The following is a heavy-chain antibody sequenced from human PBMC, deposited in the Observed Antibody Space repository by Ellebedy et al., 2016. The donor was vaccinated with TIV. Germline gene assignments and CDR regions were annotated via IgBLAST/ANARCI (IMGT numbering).Heavy chain of an antibody. J-gene: IGHJ5*02. Sequence: GESLKISCAASGFTFSTYCMHWVRQTPGKGLEWVAVIWYDGSKKYYGDSVKGRFTISRDNSKNTLYLQMSSLRAEDTAVYYCVKGGDIVATNWFDPWGQGTLVTVSS. V-gene: IGHV3-30*02. CDR1: GFTFSTYC. D-gene: IGHD5-12*01. CDR3: VKGGDIVATNWFDP. CDR2: IWYDGSKK.